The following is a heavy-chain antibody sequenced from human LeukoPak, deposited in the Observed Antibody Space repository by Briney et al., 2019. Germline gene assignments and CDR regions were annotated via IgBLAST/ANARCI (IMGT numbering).Heavy chain of an antibody. J-gene: IGHJ4*02. Sequence: PGGSLRLSCAASGFTFSSYSMNWVRQAPGKGLEWVSSISSSSSYIYYADSVKGRFTISRDNAKNSLYLQMNSLRAEDTAVYYCARSRWTDYYGSGSYGGDYWGQGTLVTVSS. CDR2: ISSSSSYI. V-gene: IGHV3-21*01. CDR1: GFTFSSYS. CDR3: ARSRWTDYYGSGSYGGDY. D-gene: IGHD3-10*01.